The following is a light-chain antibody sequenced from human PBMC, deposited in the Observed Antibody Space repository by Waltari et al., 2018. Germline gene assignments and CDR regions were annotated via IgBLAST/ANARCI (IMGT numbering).Light chain of an antibody. J-gene: IGLJ3*02. V-gene: IGLV1-47*01. CDR1: SSNLGSNY. CDR3: AAWDDSLTGRV. Sequence: QSVLTQPSSASGTPGQRVTISCSGSSSNLGSNYVYWYQQLPGTAPTLLIHTDNQRPSGVPDRFSASKSGASASLAISGLRSDDEADYYCAAWDDSLTGRVFGGGTKLTVL. CDR2: TDN.